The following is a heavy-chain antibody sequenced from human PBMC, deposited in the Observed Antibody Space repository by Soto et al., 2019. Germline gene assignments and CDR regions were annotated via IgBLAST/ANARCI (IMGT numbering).Heavy chain of an antibody. CDR2: INHSGST. J-gene: IGHJ4*02. V-gene: IGHV4-34*01. CDR3: SRGGGYYDSSGYYYDY. CDR1: GGSFSGYY. D-gene: IGHD3-22*01. Sequence: PSETLSLTCAVYGGSFSGYYWSWIRQPPGKGLEWIGEINHSGSTNYNPSLKSRVTISVDTSKNQFSLKLSSVIAADTAVYYCSRGGGYYDSSGYYYDYWGQGTLVTVSS.